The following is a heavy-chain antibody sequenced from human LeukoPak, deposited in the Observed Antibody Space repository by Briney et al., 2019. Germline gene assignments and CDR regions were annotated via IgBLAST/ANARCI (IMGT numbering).Heavy chain of an antibody. CDR3: ARDPYNGNYGDFYYYYMDV. J-gene: IGHJ6*03. CDR2: ITSSSTYT. CDR1: GFTFNTYN. D-gene: IGHD1-26*01. Sequence: GGSLRLSCAASGFTFNTYNMNWVRQAPGKGLEWVSSITSSSTYTFYADSVKGRFTISRDNAKNSLYLQMNSLRDEDTATYYCARDPYNGNYGDFYYYYMDVWGKGTTVTISS. V-gene: IGHV3-21*01.